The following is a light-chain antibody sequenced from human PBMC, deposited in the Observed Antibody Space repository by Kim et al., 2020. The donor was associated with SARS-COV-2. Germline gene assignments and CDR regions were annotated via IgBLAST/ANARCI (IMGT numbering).Light chain of an antibody. CDR1: SSNIGSNN. V-gene: IGLV1-47*02. CDR2: SND. CDR3: AAWDDSLRGRV. J-gene: IGLJ3*02. Sequence: GQRCHISCSRSSSNIGSNNVYWYQQYPGTAPKVLVYSNDQRPSGVPDRFSGSKSGTSASLASSGLRSEDEADYYCAAWDDSLRGRVFGGGTQLTVL.